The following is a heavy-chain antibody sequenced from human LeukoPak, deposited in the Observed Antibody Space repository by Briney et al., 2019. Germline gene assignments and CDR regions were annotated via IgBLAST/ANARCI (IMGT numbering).Heavy chain of an antibody. D-gene: IGHD3-10*01. CDR3: ARGRGTTMVRGVITNYFDL. CDR1: GYTFTAHY. V-gene: IGHV1-2*02. Sequence: ASVKVSCKASGYTFTAHYIHWVRQASGQGLEWMGWIDPNSGGTNYAQKFLGSVTMTGDTSINTAFMELSRLRSDDTAIYYCARGRGTTMVRGVITNYFDLWGRGSLVTASS. CDR2: IDPNSGGT. J-gene: IGHJ2*01.